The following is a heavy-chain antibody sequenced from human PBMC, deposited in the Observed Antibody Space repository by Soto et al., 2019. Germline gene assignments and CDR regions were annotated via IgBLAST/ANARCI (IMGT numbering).Heavy chain of an antibody. CDR2: IYYSGST. Sequence: QVQLQESGPGLVKPSETLSLTCTVSGGSISSYYWSWIRQPPGTGLEWIGYIYYSGSTNYNPSLRSRVTISVDTSKIQFSLKLSSVTAADTAVYYWAIDDRVVTAPGTYAFDIWGQGTMVTVS. CDR1: GGSISSYY. V-gene: IGHV4-59*01. CDR3: AIDDRVVTAPGTYAFDI. J-gene: IGHJ3*02. D-gene: IGHD2-21*02.